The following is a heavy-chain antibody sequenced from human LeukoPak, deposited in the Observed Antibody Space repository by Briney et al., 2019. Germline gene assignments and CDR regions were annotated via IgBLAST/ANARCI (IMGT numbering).Heavy chain of an antibody. CDR1: GDSVSSNNVA. V-gene: IGHV6-1*01. Sequence: SQTLSLTCALSGDSVSSNNVAWNWIRQSPSRGLEWLGRTYHRSKWYNQYAVSVKGRVTVNADTSKNQFCLQVNFVTPEDTAVYYCTREGSGLPGYFDYWGQGTLVIVSS. D-gene: IGHD3-10*01. CDR3: TREGSGLPGYFDY. CDR2: TYHRSKWYN. J-gene: IGHJ4*02.